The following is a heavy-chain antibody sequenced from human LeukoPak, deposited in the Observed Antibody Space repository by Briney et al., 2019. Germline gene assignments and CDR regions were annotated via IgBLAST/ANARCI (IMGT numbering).Heavy chain of an antibody. D-gene: IGHD2-15*01. Sequence: SETLSLTCTVSGGSISSSSYYWGWIRQPPGKGLEWIGSIYYSGSTYYNPSLKSRVTISVDTSKNQFSLKLSSVTAADTAVYYCASGGYCSGGSCYPYAIDYWGQGTLVTVSS. CDR1: GGSISSSSYY. CDR3: ASGGYCSGGSCYPYAIDY. CDR2: IYYSGST. J-gene: IGHJ4*02. V-gene: IGHV4-39*07.